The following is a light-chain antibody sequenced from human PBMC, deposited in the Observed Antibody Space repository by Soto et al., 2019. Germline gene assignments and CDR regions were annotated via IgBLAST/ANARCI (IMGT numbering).Light chain of an antibody. CDR3: QQRSNWPLT. CDR2: DAS. V-gene: IGKV3-11*01. CDR1: QSVSSY. J-gene: IGKJ4*01. Sequence: ETVLTQSPATLSLSPGERATLSCRASQSVSSYLAWYQQKPGQAPRLLIYDASNRATGIPARFSGSGSGTDFTLTISSLEPADFAVYYGQQRSNWPLTFGGGTKVEIK.